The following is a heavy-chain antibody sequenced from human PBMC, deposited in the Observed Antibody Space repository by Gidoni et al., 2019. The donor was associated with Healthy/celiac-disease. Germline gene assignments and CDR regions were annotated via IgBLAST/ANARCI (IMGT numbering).Heavy chain of an antibody. J-gene: IGHJ5*02. CDR2: ISGSGGST. D-gene: IGHD4-17*01. CDR1: GFTLTSYA. Sequence: EVQLVESGGGLVQPGGSLRLSCAASGFTLTSYAMSWGRQAPGKGLEWVSAISGSGGSTYYAESVKGRFTISRDNSKNTLYVQMNSLRAEDTAVYYCAKDPSTVTIYGWFDPWGQGTLVTVSS. CDR3: AKDPSTVTIYGWFDP. V-gene: IGHV3-23*04.